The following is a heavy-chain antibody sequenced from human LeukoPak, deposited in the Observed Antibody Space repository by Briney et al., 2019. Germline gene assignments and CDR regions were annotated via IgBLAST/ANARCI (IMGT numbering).Heavy chain of an antibody. D-gene: IGHD2-2*01. J-gene: IGHJ4*02. CDR3: ALISYCTSLTCYFLDY. CDR2: MNPNSGNT. Sequence: ASVKVSCKAYGYTFTSYDLNWVRQASGQGLEWMGRMNPNSGNTGYAQNFQGRVTITRDTSISTAYMELSSLRAEDTAVYYCALISYCTSLTCYFLDYWGQGTLVTVSS. V-gene: IGHV1-8*01. CDR1: GYTFTSYD.